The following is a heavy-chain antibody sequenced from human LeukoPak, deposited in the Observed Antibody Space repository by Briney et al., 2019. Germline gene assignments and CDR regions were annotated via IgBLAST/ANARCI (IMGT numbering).Heavy chain of an antibody. J-gene: IGHJ4*02. V-gene: IGHV3-9*01. CDR1: GFTFDDYT. D-gene: IGHD1-14*01. Sequence: GGSLRLSCAASGFTFDDYTMHWVRQAPGKGLEWVSGISWNSGSVGYADSVKGRFTISRDNAKNSLYLQMSSLRGEDTALYYCAKDRRNDFDYWGQGTLVTVSS. CDR3: AKDRRNDFDY. CDR2: ISWNSGSV.